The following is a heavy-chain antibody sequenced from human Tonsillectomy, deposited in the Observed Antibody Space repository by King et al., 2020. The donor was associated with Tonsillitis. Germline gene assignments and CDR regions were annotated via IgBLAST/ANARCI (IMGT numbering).Heavy chain of an antibody. CDR1: GGSIRNSNHY. D-gene: IGHD1-26*01. V-gene: IGHV4-39*01. CDR3: ATYVSGSFDY. Sequence: LQLQESGPGVVKPSETLALTCTVSGGSIRNSNHYWAWIRQPPGKGLEWIGYMYYSGTLFYNPSLKSRITISGGTSENRFSLKLSPVTAADTAVYFCATYVSGSFDYWGQGARVTVSS. CDR2: MYYSGTL. J-gene: IGHJ4*02.